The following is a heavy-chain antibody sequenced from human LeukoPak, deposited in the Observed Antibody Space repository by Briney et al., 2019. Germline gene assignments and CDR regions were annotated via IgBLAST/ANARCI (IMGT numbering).Heavy chain of an antibody. J-gene: IGHJ3*02. D-gene: IGHD6-19*01. CDR3: AKFVPRQWLLTEDAFDI. CDR2: IRYDGSNK. V-gene: IGHV3-30*02. CDR1: GFTFSSYG. Sequence: GGSLRLSCAASGFTFSSYGMHWVRQAPGKGLEWVAFIRYDGSNKYYADSVKGRFTISGDNSKNTLYLQMNSLRAEDTAVYYCAKFVPRQWLLTEDAFDIWGQGTMVTVSS.